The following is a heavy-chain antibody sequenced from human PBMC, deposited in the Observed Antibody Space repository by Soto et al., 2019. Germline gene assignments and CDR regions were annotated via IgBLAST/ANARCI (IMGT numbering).Heavy chain of an antibody. J-gene: IGHJ5*02. CDR1: GASISGFY. CDR3: VRDGTKTLRDWFDP. D-gene: IGHD1-1*01. V-gene: IGHV4-4*07. Sequence: PSENLSLTSTVSGASISGFYWRWIRKSAGKGLEWIGRIYATGTTDYNPSLKSRVMMSVDTSKKQFSLKLRSVTAADTAVYYCVRDGTKTLRDWFDPWGQGMSVTVSS. CDR2: IYATGTT.